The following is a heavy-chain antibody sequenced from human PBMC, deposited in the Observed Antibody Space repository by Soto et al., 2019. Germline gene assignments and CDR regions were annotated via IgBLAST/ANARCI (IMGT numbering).Heavy chain of an antibody. Sequence: QVQLVQSGAAVKKPGASVKVSCKASGYSFSRYDINWVRQAPGQGLQWMGWMNTKSGNTGYAQKLKGRVTMTRNTSTSTAYMELSSLRSDDTAVYFCTRSSGWSMDDYWGQGTLIIVSS. D-gene: IGHD6-19*01. J-gene: IGHJ4*02. CDR2: MNTKSGNT. V-gene: IGHV1-8*01. CDR1: GYSFSRYD. CDR3: TRSSGWSMDDY.